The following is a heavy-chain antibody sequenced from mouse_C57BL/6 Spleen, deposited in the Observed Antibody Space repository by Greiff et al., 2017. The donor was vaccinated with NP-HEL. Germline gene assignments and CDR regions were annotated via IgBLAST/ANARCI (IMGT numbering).Heavy chain of an antibody. D-gene: IGHD1-1*01. CDR2: IDPSDSYT. Sequence: QVQLQQPGAELVRPGTSVKLSCKASGYTFTSYWMHWVKQRPGQGLEWIGVIDPSDSYTNYTQKFKGKATLTVDTSSSTAYMQLSSLTSEDSAVYYCARVDTVVPYYFDYWGQGTTLTVSS. V-gene: IGHV1-59*01. CDR3: ARVDTVVPYYFDY. CDR1: GYTFTSYW. J-gene: IGHJ2*01.